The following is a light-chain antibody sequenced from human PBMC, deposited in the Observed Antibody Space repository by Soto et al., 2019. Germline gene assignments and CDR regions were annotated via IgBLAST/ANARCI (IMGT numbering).Light chain of an antibody. Sequence: IVMTQSPATLSLSPGERATLSCRASQNVGTNLAWYQQKPGQDPRLLIYYASARAISIPARFSGSGSGTEFTLSISSLQSEDFAVYYCQQYYNWPPWTFGQGTRVDIK. J-gene: IGKJ1*01. CDR3: QQYYNWPPWT. V-gene: IGKV3-15*01. CDR1: QNVGTN. CDR2: YAS.